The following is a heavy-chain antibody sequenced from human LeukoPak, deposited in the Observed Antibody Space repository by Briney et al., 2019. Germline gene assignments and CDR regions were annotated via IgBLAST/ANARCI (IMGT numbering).Heavy chain of an antibody. J-gene: IGHJ3*02. Sequence: GSLRLSCVASGFTFSNYWLTWVRQAPGKGLECVANIKQDGSEKSYVDSVKGRFTISRDNAKNSVYLQMNSLRVEDTAVYYCARYRIQLWWAFDIWGQGTMVTVSS. D-gene: IGHD5-18*01. CDR2: IKQDGSEK. CDR3: ARYRIQLWWAFDI. CDR1: GFTFSNYW. V-gene: IGHV3-7*03.